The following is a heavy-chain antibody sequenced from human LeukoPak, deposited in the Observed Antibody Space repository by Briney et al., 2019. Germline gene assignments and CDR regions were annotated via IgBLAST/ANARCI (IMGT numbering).Heavy chain of an antibody. CDR1: SGSISSGGYY. V-gene: IGHV4-31*03. CDR2: IYYSGST. J-gene: IGHJ4*02. Sequence: PSETLSLTCTVSSGSISSGGYYWSWIRQHPGKGLEWIGYIYYSGSTYYNPSLKSRVTISVDTSKNQFSLKLSSVTAADTAVYYCARAPPTMVRVYFDYWGQGTLVTVSS. D-gene: IGHD3-10*01. CDR3: ARAPPTMVRVYFDY.